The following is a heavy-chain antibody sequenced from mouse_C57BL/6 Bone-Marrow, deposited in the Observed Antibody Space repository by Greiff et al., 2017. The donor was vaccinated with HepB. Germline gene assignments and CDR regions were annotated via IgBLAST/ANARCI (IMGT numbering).Heavy chain of an antibody. CDR2: FYPGSGSI. CDR3: ARHEAQLAPPNYFDY. J-gene: IGHJ2*01. CDR1: GYTFTEYT. Sequence: VHLVESGAELVKPGASVKLSCKASGYTFTEYTIHWVKQRSGQGLEWIGWFYPGSGSIKYNEKFKDKATLTADKSSSTVYMELSRLTSEDSAVYFCARHEAQLAPPNYFDYWGQGTTLTVSS. V-gene: IGHV1-62-2*01. D-gene: IGHD6-1*01.